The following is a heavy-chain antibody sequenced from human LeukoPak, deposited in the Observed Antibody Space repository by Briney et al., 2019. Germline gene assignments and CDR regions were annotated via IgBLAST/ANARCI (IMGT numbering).Heavy chain of an antibody. CDR1: GHSFTYW. CDR2: IYSGASHT. V-gene: IGHV5-51*01. D-gene: IGHD4-17*01. CDR3: ASARHGDYVWDY. Sequence: GESLKISCKGSGHSFTYWIGWVRQMPGKGLEWMGIIYSGASHTKYSPSFQGRVTISADKSISTAYLQWSSLEASDTAMYYCASARHGDYVWDYWGQGTLVTVSS. J-gene: IGHJ4*02.